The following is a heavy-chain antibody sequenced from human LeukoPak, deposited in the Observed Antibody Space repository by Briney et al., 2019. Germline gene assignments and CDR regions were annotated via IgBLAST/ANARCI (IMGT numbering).Heavy chain of an antibody. Sequence: PSGTLSLTCAVSGGSISSSNWWSWVRQSPGKGLEWIGEIYHSGSIHYNPSLKSRLTISLDTSKNQFSLKLSSVTAADTAVYYCARGDCISSSCNSFYGMDVWGQGTTVTVSS. CDR3: ARGDCISSSCNSFYGMDV. CDR2: IYHSGSI. V-gene: IGHV4-4*02. J-gene: IGHJ6*02. D-gene: IGHD2-2*01. CDR1: GGSISSSNW.